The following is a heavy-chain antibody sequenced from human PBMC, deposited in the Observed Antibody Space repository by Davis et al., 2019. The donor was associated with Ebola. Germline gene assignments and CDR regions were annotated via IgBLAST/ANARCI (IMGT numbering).Heavy chain of an antibody. D-gene: IGHD3-10*01. CDR1: GFTFSSYW. Sequence: GESLKISCAASGFTFSSYWMHWVRQAPGKGLVWVSRINSDGSSTSYADSVKGRFTISRDNAKNTLYLQMNSLRAEDTAVYYCARARLLFMDVWGQGTTVTVSS. V-gene: IGHV3-74*01. CDR3: ARARLLFMDV. J-gene: IGHJ6*02. CDR2: INSDGSST.